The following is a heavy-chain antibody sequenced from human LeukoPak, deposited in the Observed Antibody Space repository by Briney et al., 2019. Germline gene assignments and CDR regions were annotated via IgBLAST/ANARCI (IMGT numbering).Heavy chain of an antibody. V-gene: IGHV1-69*13. CDR3: ARGSPHYGSGVSFDY. J-gene: IGHJ4*01. CDR1: GGTFSSYA. Sequence: GASVKVSCKASGGTFSSYAISWVRQAPGQGLEWMGGIIPIFGTANYAQKFQGRVTITADESTSTAYMELSSLRSEDTAVYYCARGSPHYGSGVSFDYWGHGTLVTVSS. CDR2: IIPIFGTA. D-gene: IGHD3-10*01.